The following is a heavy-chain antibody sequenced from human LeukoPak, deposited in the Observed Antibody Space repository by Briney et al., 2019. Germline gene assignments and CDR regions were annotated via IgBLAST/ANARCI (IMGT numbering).Heavy chain of an antibody. J-gene: IGHJ6*03. CDR3: ARRYYDSSGYYRRYYYMDV. V-gene: IGHV1-18*01. Sequence: GASVKVSCKASGYTFTSYGISWVRQAPGQGLEWMGWISAYNGNTNYAQKLQGRVTMTTDTSTSTAYMELRSLRSDDTAVYYCARRYYDSSGYYRRYYYMDVWGKGTTVTISS. D-gene: IGHD3-22*01. CDR1: GYTFTSYG. CDR2: ISAYNGNT.